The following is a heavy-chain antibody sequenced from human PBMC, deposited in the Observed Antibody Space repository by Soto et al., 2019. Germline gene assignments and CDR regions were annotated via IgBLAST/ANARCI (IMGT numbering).Heavy chain of an antibody. CDR3: ARIVVVPAAISYYYYGMYV. D-gene: IGHD2-2*01. CDR2: IIPIFGTA. V-gene: IGHV1-69*01. J-gene: IGHJ6*02. CDR1: GGTFSSYA. Sequence: QVQLVQSGAEVKKPGSSVKVSCKASGGTFSSYAISWVRQAPGQGLEWMGGIIPIFGTANYAQKFQGRVTITADESTSTAYMELSSLRSEDTAVYYCARIVVVPAAISYYYYGMYVWGQGTTVTVS.